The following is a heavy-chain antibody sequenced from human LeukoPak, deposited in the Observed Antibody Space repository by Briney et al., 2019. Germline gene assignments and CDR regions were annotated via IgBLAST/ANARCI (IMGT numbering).Heavy chain of an antibody. J-gene: IGHJ5*02. V-gene: IGHV4-59*01. CDR3: ARVQVPYCSSTSCSESYWFDP. Sequence: SETLSLTCTVSGGSISSYYWCWVRQPPDKGQERIGYIYYSGSANYNPSLKSRVTISVDTSKNPFSLKLSSVTAADTAVYHCARVQVPYCSSTSCSESYWFDPWGQGTLVTVSS. CDR2: IYYSGSA. D-gene: IGHD2-2*01. CDR1: GGSISSYY.